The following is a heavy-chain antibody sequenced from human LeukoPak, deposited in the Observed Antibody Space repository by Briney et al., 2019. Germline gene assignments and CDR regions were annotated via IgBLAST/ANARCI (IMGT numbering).Heavy chain of an antibody. CDR1: GYSFTSYW. V-gene: IGHV5-51*01. D-gene: IGHD3-3*01. CDR3: ATGSIFGVITLDY. CDR2: IYPGDSDT. J-gene: IGHJ4*02. Sequence: AGESLKISFKGSGYSFTSYWIGWVRQMPGKGLEWMGIIYPGDSDTRYSPSFQGQVTISADKSISTVYLQWSSLKASDTAMYYCATGSIFGVITLDYWGPGTLVTVSS.